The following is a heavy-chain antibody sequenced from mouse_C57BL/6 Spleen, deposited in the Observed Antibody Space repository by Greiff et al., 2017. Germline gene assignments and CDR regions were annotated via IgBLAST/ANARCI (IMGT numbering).Heavy chain of an antibody. CDR1: GSTFTAYY. J-gene: IGHJ4*01. CDR2: IYPNNGGN. CDR3: ARSAIYDGYTPCAMDY. Sequence: EVQLQQSGPELVKPGASVKRSCKASGSTFTAYYMHWVNQTHGRGLEWIGYIYPNNGGNGYTQKFKGKATLTVDKSSSTAYMELRSLTSEDSAVYYCARSAIYDGYTPCAMDYWGQGTSVTVSS. D-gene: IGHD2-3*01. V-gene: IGHV1-34*01.